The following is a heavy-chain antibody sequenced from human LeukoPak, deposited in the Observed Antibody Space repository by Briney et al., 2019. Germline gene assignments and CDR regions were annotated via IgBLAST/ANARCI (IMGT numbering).Heavy chain of an antibody. Sequence: SETLSLTCAVYGGSFSGYYWSWIRQPPVQGLEWIGEINHSGRTNYNPSLKSRVTISVDTSKSEFSLKLSSVTAADTAVYYCAGSGSYFYYYYYYMDVWGKGTTVTVSS. CDR1: GGSFSGYY. V-gene: IGHV4-34*01. J-gene: IGHJ6*03. CDR3: AGSGSYFYYYYYYMDV. D-gene: IGHD3-10*01. CDR2: INHSGRT.